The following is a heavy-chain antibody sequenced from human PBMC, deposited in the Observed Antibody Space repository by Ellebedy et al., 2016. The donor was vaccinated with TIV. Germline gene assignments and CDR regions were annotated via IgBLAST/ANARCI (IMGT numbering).Heavy chain of an antibody. CDR1: GFTFSSYA. Sequence: PGGSLRLSCSASGFTFSSYAMHWVRQAPGKGLEYVSAISSNGGSTYYADSVNGRFTISRDNSKNTLYLQMSSLRAEDTAVYYCVKGGSGSYHYYYGMDVWGQGTTVTVSS. D-gene: IGHD3-10*01. J-gene: IGHJ6*02. CDR3: VKGGSGSYHYYYGMDV. CDR2: ISSNGGST. V-gene: IGHV3-64D*06.